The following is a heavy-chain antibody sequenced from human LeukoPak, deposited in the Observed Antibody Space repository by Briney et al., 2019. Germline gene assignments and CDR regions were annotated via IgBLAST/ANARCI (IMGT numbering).Heavy chain of an antibody. V-gene: IGHV3-30*04. Sequence: SGGSLRLSCATSGFTFNNYPMHWVHQAPGKGLEWVAVIGYDGGFKFHSDSVKGRFTISRDDSKNTLYLQMNSLRPEDTALYYCARDPKTGSPDYFDYWGQGTLVTVST. CDR2: IGYDGGFK. D-gene: IGHD3-10*01. J-gene: IGHJ4*02. CDR3: ARDPKTGSPDYFDY. CDR1: GFTFNNYP.